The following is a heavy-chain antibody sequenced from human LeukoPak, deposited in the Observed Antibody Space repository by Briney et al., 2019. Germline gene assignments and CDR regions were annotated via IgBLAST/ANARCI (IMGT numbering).Heavy chain of an antibody. V-gene: IGHV3-30*04. CDR2: ISYDGNTR. D-gene: IGHD1-26*01. CDR1: GFTFSGFSFSNYP. Sequence: GGSLRLSCLASGFTFSGFSFSNYPMYWVRQAPGKGLEWVAVISYDGNTRYYADSVKGRFTLSRDNSKNTLYLQVNSLRAEDTAVYYCARDLHYPGLWGQGTLVTVSS. CDR3: ARDLHYPGL. J-gene: IGHJ4*02.